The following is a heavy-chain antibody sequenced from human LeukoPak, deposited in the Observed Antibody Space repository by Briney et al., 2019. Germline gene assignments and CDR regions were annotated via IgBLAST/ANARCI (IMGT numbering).Heavy chain of an antibody. CDR2: INGNADRT. D-gene: IGHD4-23*01. Sequence: PGGSLRLSCAASGFTFSDYYMSWVRQAPGKGLEWVSAINGNADRTYYADSVRGRFTISRDNSKNILYLQMNSLRAEDTAVYYCAKMPLGNSELDYWGQGTLVTVSS. CDR1: GFTFSDYY. J-gene: IGHJ4*02. V-gene: IGHV3-23*01. CDR3: AKMPLGNSELDY.